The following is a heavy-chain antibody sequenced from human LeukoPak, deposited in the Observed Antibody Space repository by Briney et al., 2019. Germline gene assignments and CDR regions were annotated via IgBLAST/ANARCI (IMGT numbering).Heavy chain of an antibody. CDR2: IYSGGST. CDR3: ARDGNSGSYAGHDAFDI. Sequence: GGFLRLSCAASGFTVSSNYMSWVRQAPGKGLEWVSVIYSGGSTYYADSVKGRFTISRDNPKNTLYLQMNSLRAEDTAVYYCARDGNSGSYAGHDAFDIWGQGTMVTVSS. CDR1: GFTVSSNY. D-gene: IGHD1-26*01. V-gene: IGHV3-53*01. J-gene: IGHJ3*02.